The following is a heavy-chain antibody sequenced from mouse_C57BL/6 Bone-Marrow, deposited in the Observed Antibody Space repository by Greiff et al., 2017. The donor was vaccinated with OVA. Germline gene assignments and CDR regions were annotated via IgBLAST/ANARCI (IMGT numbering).Heavy chain of an antibody. CDR2: IHPSDSDT. CDR3: ASLIYYYGSSYYFDY. Sequence: QVQLQQPGAELVKPGASVKVSCKASGYTFTSYWMHWVKQRPGQGLEWIGRIHPSDSDTKYNQKLKGKATLTVDKSSSTAYMQLSSLTSEDSAVYYCASLIYYYGSSYYFDYWGQGTTLTVSS. CDR1: GYTFTSYW. J-gene: IGHJ2*01. V-gene: IGHV1-74*01. D-gene: IGHD1-1*01.